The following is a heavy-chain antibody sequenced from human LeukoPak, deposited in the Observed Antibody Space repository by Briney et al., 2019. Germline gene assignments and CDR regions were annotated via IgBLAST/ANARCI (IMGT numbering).Heavy chain of an antibody. V-gene: IGHV3-7*01. J-gene: IGHJ4*02. Sequence: GGSLRLSCAASGFTFSSYGMHWVRQAPGKGLEWVANIKQDGSETRYLDSVKGRFTISRDNAKNSLSLQMNSLRAEDTAVYYCARDKIVGPTYFDYWGQGTLVTVSS. CDR3: ARDKIVGPTYFDY. CDR1: GFTFSSYG. CDR2: IKQDGSET. D-gene: IGHD1-26*01.